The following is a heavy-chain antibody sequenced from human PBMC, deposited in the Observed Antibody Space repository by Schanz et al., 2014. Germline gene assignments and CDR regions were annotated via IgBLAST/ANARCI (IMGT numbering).Heavy chain of an antibody. V-gene: IGHV4-4*02. CDR2: IYETGRT. J-gene: IGHJ4*02. CDR1: RGSIGSTNW. D-gene: IGHD1-1*01. CDR3: ARLEYTSGWQGFDY. Sequence: QVQLQESGPGLVKPSGTLSLTCTISRGSIGSTNWWSWLRQSPRKGLEWISDIYETGRTNYNPSLRSRVTVSVDKSTTQFSLRRTAVTAADTAVYYCARLEYTSGWQGFDYWGQGILVTVSP.